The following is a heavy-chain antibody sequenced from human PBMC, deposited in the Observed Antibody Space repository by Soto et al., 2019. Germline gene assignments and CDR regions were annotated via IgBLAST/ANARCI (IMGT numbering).Heavy chain of an antibody. J-gene: IGHJ4*02. CDR2: ISDGRGSI. CDR3: AKVSSSWYAGFFDL. CDR1: GFTFSDYS. V-gene: IGHV3-23*01. Sequence: GSLRLSCAASGFTFSDYSMTWIRQAPGKGLEWVSYISDGRGSIYYADSVKGRFTISRDNSMNTLYLQMNTLRAEDTAIYYCAKVSSSWYAGFFDLWGQGTLVTVSS. D-gene: IGHD6-13*01.